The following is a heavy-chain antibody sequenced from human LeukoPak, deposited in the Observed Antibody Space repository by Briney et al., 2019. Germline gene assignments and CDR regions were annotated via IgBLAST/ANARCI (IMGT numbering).Heavy chain of an antibody. V-gene: IGHV4-34*01. J-gene: IGHJ4*02. D-gene: IGHD3-3*01. CDR3: ARGADFWSGYYPY. CDR1: GGSFSGYY. Sequence: PSETLSLTCAVYGGSFSGYYWSWIRQPPGKGLEWIGEINHSGSTNYNPSLKSRVTISVDTSKNQFSLKLSSVTAADTAVYYCARGADFWSGYYPYWGQGTLVTVSS. CDR2: INHSGST.